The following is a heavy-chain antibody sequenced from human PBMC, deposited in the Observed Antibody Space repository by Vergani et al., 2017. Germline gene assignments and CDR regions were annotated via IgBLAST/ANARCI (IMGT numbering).Heavy chain of an antibody. Sequence: VQLVESGGGVVQPGRSLRLSCAASGFTFSSYGMHWVRQAPGKGLEWVAVISYDGSNKYYADSVKGRFTISGDNSKNTLYLQMNSLRAEDTAVYYCAKDAGRGAGSYYLDVWGQGTTVTVSS. J-gene: IGHJ6*02. D-gene: IGHD3-10*01. CDR2: ISYDGSNK. V-gene: IGHV3-30*18. CDR1: GFTFSSYG. CDR3: AKDAGRGAGSYYLDV.